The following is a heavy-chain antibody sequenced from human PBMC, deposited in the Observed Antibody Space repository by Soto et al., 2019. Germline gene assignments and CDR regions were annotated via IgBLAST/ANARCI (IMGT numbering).Heavy chain of an antibody. Sequence: EESLKISCNGSGYSFTSYWIGWVRQMPWKGLEWMGIIYPGDSDTRYSPSFQGQVTISADKSISTAYLQWSSLKASDTAMYYCARHLLTGQYYYYGMDVWGQGTTVTVSS. CDR1: GYSFTSYW. J-gene: IGHJ6*02. D-gene: IGHD7-27*01. CDR3: ARHLLTGQYYYYGMDV. V-gene: IGHV5-51*01. CDR2: IYPGDSDT.